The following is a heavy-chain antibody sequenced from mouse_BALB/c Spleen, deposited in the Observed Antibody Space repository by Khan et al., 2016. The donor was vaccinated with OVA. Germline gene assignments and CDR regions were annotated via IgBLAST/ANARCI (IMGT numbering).Heavy chain of an antibody. CDR2: IIPSNDYT. V-gene: IGHV1-4*01. CDR3: AREGAYYRSDGWFAY. CDR1: GYTFTTYT. J-gene: IGHJ3*01. Sequence: QVRLQQSGAELARPGASVKMSCKASGYTFTTYTIHWVKQRPGQGLEWIGYIIPSNDYTNYNQKFKDRATLTADKSSSTANMQLSSLTSEDSAVYYCAREGAYYRSDGWFAYWGQGTLVTVAA. D-gene: IGHD2-14*01.